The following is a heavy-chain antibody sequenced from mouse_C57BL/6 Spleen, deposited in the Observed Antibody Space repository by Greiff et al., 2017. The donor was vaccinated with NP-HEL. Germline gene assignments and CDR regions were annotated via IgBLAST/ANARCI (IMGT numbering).Heavy chain of an antibody. CDR3: TRQDGYYVGWYFDV. D-gene: IGHD2-3*01. J-gene: IGHJ1*03. V-gene: IGHV6-6*01. Sequence: EVKLVESGGGLVQPGGSMKLSCAASGFTFSDAWMDWVRQSPEKGLEWVAEIRNKANNHATYYAESVKGRFTISRDDSKSSVYLQMNSLRAEDTGIYYCTRQDGYYVGWYFDVWGTGTTVTVSS. CDR2: IRNKANNHAT. CDR1: GFTFSDAW.